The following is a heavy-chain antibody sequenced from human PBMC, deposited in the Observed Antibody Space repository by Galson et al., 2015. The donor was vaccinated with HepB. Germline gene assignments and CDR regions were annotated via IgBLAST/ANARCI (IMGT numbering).Heavy chain of an antibody. V-gene: IGHV3-7*03. Sequence: SLRLSCAASGFTLSDYWVSWVRQAPGKGLEWVANIKEDGSETHYVDSVKGRFIISRDNAKNSLYLRISSLRAEDTAVYYCARERDRSSSGSLLNYWGQGTLVTVSS. CDR2: IKEDGSET. CDR3: ARERDRSSSGSLLNY. J-gene: IGHJ4*02. D-gene: IGHD6-6*01. CDR1: GFTLSDYW.